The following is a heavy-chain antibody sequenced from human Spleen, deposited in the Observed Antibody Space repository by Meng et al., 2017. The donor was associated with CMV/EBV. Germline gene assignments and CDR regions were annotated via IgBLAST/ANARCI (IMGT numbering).Heavy chain of an antibody. CDR3: TTDSTTTNIAAGYGLDV. Sequence: GESLKISCVASGFSFSEAWMSWVRLAPGKGLEWVGRIRKNSDGGTTEYPAHVKGRFIISRDDSQNMVFLQITSLKSEDTAVYYCTTDSTTTNIAAGYGLDVWGKGTTVTVSS. V-gene: IGHV3-15*01. CDR1: GFSFSEAW. CDR2: IRKNSDGGTT. D-gene: IGHD1-26*01. J-gene: IGHJ6*04.